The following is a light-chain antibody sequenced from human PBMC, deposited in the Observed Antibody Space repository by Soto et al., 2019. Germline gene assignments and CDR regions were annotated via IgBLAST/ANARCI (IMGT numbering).Light chain of an antibody. Sequence: DIQMTQSPSTLSASVGDRVTITCRASQSISSWLAWYQQKPGKAPKLLIYKASSLQSGVPSRFSGSGSGTEFTLTISSLQTDDFATYYCQQYNSYSWTFGRGTKVEIK. J-gene: IGKJ1*01. CDR3: QQYNSYSWT. CDR2: KAS. CDR1: QSISSW. V-gene: IGKV1-5*03.